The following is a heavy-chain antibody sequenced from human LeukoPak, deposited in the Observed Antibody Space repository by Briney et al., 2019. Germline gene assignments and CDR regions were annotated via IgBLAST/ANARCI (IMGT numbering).Heavy chain of an antibody. Sequence: GGSLRLSCAASGFTFSSYSMNWVRQAPGKGLEWVSSISSSSSYIYYADSVKGRFTISRDNSKNTLYLQMNSLRAEDTAVYYCAKIHQLLSGDYWGQGTLVTVSS. J-gene: IGHJ4*02. V-gene: IGHV3-21*04. CDR2: ISSSSSYI. D-gene: IGHD2-2*01. CDR3: AKIHQLLSGDY. CDR1: GFTFSSYS.